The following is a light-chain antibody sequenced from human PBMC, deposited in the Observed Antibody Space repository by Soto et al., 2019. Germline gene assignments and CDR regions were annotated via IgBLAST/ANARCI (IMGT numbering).Light chain of an antibody. CDR2: EVT. CDR1: SSDVGGHNY. J-gene: IGLJ1*01. V-gene: IGLV2-14*01. CDR3: SSYSSSGTLFV. Sequence: QSALTQPASVSGSPGQSITVSCTGTSSDVGGHNYVSWFQQHPGQAPKLLIYEVTTRPSGVSTRFSCSKSGNTASLTISGIQAEDEADYHCSSYSSSGTLFVLGTGTKVIVL.